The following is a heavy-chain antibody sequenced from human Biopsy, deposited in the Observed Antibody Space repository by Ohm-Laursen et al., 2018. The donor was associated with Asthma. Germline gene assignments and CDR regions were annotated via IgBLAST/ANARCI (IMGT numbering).Heavy chain of an antibody. D-gene: IGHD4-17*01. V-gene: IGHV4-31*03. Sequence: SQTLSLTCTVSGDSITSGGCCWNWIRQHPGKGLEWIGYIHHSGTSYFNPSLKGGVTISVDTSKNQFSLKLSSVTAADTAVYYCARTTYGHDGFDPWGQGTLVTVSS. CDR2: IHHSGTS. CDR3: ARTTYGHDGFDP. J-gene: IGHJ5*02. CDR1: GDSITSGGCC.